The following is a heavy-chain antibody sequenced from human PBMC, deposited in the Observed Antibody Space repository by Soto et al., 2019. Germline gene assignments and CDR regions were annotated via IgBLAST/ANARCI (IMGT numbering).Heavy chain of an antibody. CDR3: ARGYSGYISRCYYFDY. CDR2: ISGIGGST. J-gene: IGHJ4*02. D-gene: IGHD2-15*01. CDR1: GFTFTDYA. Sequence: PGGSLRLSCAASGFTFTDYALSWVRQAPGKGLEWVGTISGIGGSTYLADSVKGRLSISRDNSKNTVSLLINSLRAEDTAVYFCARGYSGYISRCYYFDYWGRGTLVTVSS. V-gene: IGHV3-23*01.